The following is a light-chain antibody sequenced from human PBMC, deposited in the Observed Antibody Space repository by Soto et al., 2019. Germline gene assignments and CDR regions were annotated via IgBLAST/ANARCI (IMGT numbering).Light chain of an antibody. Sequence: EIGLTQSPGTLSLSAGERATLSFMASERLSSVYLAWYQQRPGQPPRLLIYGASNRATGIPDRFSGSGSGTDFTLIINRLEPEDVAIYYCQQYGGSPRITFGQGTRLEIK. CDR2: GAS. CDR3: QQYGGSPRIT. J-gene: IGKJ5*01. CDR1: ERLSSVY. V-gene: IGKV3-20*01.